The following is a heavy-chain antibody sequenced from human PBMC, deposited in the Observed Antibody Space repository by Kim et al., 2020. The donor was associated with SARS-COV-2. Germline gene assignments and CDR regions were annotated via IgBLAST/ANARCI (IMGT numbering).Heavy chain of an antibody. CDR1: GYTFTSYA. J-gene: IGHJ6*02. CDR2: INTNTGNP. Sequence: ASVKVSCKASGYTFTSYAMNWVRQAPGQGLEWMGWINTNTGNPTYAQGFTGRFVFSLDTSVSTAYLQISSLKAEDTAVYYCARGKMPPSSGYYPLAFYYYGMDVWGQGTTVTVSS. V-gene: IGHV7-4-1*02. D-gene: IGHD3-22*01. CDR3: ARGKMPPSSGYYPLAFYYYGMDV.